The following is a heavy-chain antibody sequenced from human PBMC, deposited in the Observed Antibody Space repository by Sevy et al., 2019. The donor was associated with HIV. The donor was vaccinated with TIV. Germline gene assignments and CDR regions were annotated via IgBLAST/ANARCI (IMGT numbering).Heavy chain of an antibody. V-gene: IGHV3-74*01. J-gene: IGHJ4*02. D-gene: IGHD3-10*01. CDR2: VKTDGSGT. Sequence: GGSLRLSCTASVFTFSKSWMHWVRQVPGKGLQWVSRVKTDGSGTIYADSVKGRFIISRDNAKNTVYLQMNSLRAEDTAVYFCVRDSGSYSLFDYWGQGTLVTVSS. CDR3: VRDSGSYSLFDY. CDR1: VFTFSKSW.